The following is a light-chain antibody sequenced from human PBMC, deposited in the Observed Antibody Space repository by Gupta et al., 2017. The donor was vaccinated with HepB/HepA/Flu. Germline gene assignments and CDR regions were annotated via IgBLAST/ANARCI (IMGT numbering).Light chain of an antibody. J-gene: IGKJ1*01. CDR1: QSVSSY. Sequence: EVVLTQSPATLSLSPGDRATLYCRASQSVSSYLAWYQQKPGQAPRLLIYDASNRATGIPARFSGSGSGTDFTLTISSLEPEDFAVYYCQQRSNWPPTFGQGTKVEIK. CDR2: DAS. V-gene: IGKV3-11*01. CDR3: QQRSNWPPT.